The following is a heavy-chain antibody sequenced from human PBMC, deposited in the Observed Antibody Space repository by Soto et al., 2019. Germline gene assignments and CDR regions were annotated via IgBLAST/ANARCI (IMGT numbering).Heavy chain of an antibody. CDR1: GFTFRKHA. J-gene: IGHJ4*02. V-gene: IGHV3-23*01. CDR2: ITASGSAT. Sequence: EVQVLESGGALVQPGGSLRLSCAASGFTFRKHAMTWVRQAPGQGLEYVSSITASGSATFYAASVRGRFAISRDNAKSTLYLQMHSLRAEDTALYYCAKGVADRGIDSWGQGTLVTVSS. CDR3: AKGVADRGIDS.